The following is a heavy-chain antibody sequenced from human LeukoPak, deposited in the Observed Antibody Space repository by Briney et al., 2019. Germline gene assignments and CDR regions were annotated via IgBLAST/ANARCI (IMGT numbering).Heavy chain of an antibody. D-gene: IGHD2-8*01. Sequence: GGPLRLSCVASGFSFSEDWMNWGRQAPGGGVKWLGRIKRQMDGATTDYAAPVKGRFTISRDDSKNTLSLQMNSLTTEDTAIYYCMTERYWPNGGYVHWGQGTLVTVSS. CDR3: MTERYWPNGGYVH. J-gene: IGHJ4*02. CDR1: GFSFSEDW. CDR2: IKRQMDGATT. V-gene: IGHV3-15*01.